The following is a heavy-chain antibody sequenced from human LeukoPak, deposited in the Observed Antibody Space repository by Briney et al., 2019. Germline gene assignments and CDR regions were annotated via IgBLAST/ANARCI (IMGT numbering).Heavy chain of an antibody. V-gene: IGHV4-38-2*02. CDR1: GYSISSGYY. Sequence: SETLSLTCTVSGYSISSGYYWGWIRQPPGKGLEWIGSIFHSGSTYYNPSLKSRVTVSVDTSKNQFSLKLSSVTAADTAVYYCARDYYDSSGYSNYWGQGTLVTVSS. CDR3: ARDYYDSSGYSNY. J-gene: IGHJ4*02. CDR2: IFHSGST. D-gene: IGHD3-22*01.